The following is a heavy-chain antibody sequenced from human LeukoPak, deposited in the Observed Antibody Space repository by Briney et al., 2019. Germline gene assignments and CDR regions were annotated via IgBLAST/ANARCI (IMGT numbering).Heavy chain of an antibody. J-gene: IGHJ4*02. CDR3: TMQVAAAGINY. Sequence: GGSLRLSCAASGLTFSSYAMGWVRQAPGKGLEWVSTISASGGSTFYADSVRGRFTISRDNSKNTLYLQVSSLRAEDTALYYCTMQVAAAGINYWGQGTQVTVSS. V-gene: IGHV3-23*01. D-gene: IGHD6-13*01. CDR1: GLTFSSYA. CDR2: ISASGGST.